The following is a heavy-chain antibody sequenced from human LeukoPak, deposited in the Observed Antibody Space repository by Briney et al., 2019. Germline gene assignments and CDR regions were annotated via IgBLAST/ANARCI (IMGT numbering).Heavy chain of an antibody. CDR1: GGSISSYY. Sequence: PSETLSLTCTVSGGSISSYYWSWIRQPAGKGLEWIGRIYTSGSTNYNPSLKSRVTMSVDTSKNQFSLKLSSVTAADTAVYYCARVATVTTRSDVDYWGQGTLVTVSS. V-gene: IGHV4-4*07. CDR3: ARVATVTTRSDVDY. CDR2: IYTSGST. J-gene: IGHJ4*02. D-gene: IGHD4-17*01.